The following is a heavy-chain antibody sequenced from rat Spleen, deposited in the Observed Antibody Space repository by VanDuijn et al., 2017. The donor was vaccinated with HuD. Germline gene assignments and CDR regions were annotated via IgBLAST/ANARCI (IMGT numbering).Heavy chain of an antibody. CDR1: GFTFSTAW. CDR2: IKAKSNNYAT. CDR3: ASQY. Sequence: EVQLVESGGGLVQPGRSLKLSCEASGFTFSTAWMYWYRQFPEKRLEWVARIKAKSNNYATDYTESVKGRFTVSRDDSKSSIYLQMNNLKEEDTAIYYCASQYWGQGVMVTVSS. V-gene: IGHV6-6*01. J-gene: IGHJ2*01.